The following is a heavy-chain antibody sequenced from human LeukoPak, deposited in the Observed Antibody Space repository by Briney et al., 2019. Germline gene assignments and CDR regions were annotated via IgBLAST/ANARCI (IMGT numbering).Heavy chain of an antibody. CDR2: IIPIFGTA. D-gene: IGHD6-19*01. CDR3: ARDAAVAGNLLGY. CDR1: GGSFSSYV. Sequence: SVRVSCKAAGGSFSSYVICWVRQATGQWLEWMGGIIPIFGTANYAQKFQGRVTITADESTSTAYMELSSLRSEDTAVYYCARDAAVAGNLLGYWGQGTLVTVSS. J-gene: IGHJ4*02. V-gene: IGHV1-69*13.